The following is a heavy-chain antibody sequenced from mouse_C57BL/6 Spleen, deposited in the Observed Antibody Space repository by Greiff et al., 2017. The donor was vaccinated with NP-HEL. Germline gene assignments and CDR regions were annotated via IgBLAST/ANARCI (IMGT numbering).Heavy chain of an antibody. D-gene: IGHD2-5*01. CDR2: IRNKANGYTT. V-gene: IGHV7-3*01. J-gene: IGHJ4*01. Sequence: EVKLMESGGGLVQPGGSLSLSCAASGFTFTDYYMSWVRQPPGKALEWLGFIRNKANGYTTEYSASVKGRFTISRDNSQSILYLQMNALRAEDSATYYCARPYYSNYGAMDYWGQGTSVTVSS. CDR3: ARPYYSNYGAMDY. CDR1: GFTFTDYY.